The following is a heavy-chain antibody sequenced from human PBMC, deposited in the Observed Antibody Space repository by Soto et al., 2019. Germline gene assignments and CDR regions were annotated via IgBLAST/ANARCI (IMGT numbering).Heavy chain of an antibody. J-gene: IGHJ5*02. Sequence: PSETLSLTCTVSGGSISSYYWSWIRQHPGKGLEWIGYIYYSGSTYYNPSLKSRVTISVDTSKNQFSLELSSVTAADTAVYYCARWWSGSRQGFDPWGQGTLVTVSS. CDR1: GGSISSYY. CDR3: ARWWSGSRQGFDP. V-gene: IGHV4-59*06. CDR2: IYYSGST. D-gene: IGHD3-3*01.